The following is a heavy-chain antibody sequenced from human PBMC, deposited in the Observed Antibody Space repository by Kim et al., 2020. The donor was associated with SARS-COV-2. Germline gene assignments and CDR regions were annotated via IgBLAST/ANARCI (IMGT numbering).Heavy chain of an antibody. Sequence: SETLSLTCTVSGGSISSYYWSWIRQPAGKGLEWIGRIYTSGSTNYNPSLKSRVTMSVDTSKNQFSLKLSSVTAADTAVYYCAREGGYSSSWYEAYYYYYMDVWGKGTTVTVSS. D-gene: IGHD6-13*01. CDR2: IYTSGST. CDR3: AREGGYSSSWYEAYYYYYMDV. V-gene: IGHV4-4*07. J-gene: IGHJ6*03. CDR1: GGSISSYY.